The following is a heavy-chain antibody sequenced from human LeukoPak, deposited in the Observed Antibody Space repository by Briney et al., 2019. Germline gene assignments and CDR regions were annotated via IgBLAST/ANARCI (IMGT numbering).Heavy chain of an antibody. J-gene: IGHJ4*02. CDR2: IYHTGST. Sequence: SETLSLTCTVSGYSISNGYYWGWIRQPPGKGLEWIGSIYHTGSTYYNPSLKSRVTISVDTSKNQFSLKLSSVTAADTAVYYCAGITMVRGVIINSDDYWGQGTLVTVSS. D-gene: IGHD3-10*01. V-gene: IGHV4-38-2*02. CDR3: AGITMVRGVIINSDDY. CDR1: GYSISNGYY.